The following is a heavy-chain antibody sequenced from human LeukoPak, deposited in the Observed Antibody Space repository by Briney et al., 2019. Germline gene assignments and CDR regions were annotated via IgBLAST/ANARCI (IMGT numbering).Heavy chain of an antibody. V-gene: IGHV4-34*01. D-gene: IGHD6-19*01. CDR1: GGSFSGYY. J-gene: IGHJ4*02. Sequence: SETLSLTCAVYGGSFSGYYWSWIRQPPGKGLEWIGEINHSGSTNYNPSLKSRVTISVDTSKDQFSLKLSSVTAADTAVYYCAREAGYSSGWLDYWGQGTLVTVSS. CDR2: INHSGST. CDR3: AREAGYSSGWLDY.